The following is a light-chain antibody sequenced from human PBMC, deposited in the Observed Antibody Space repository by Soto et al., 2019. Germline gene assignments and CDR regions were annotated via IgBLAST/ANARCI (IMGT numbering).Light chain of an antibody. V-gene: IGKV1-17*01. CDR2: AAS. CDR3: LQHDSYPWT. CDR1: QGIRNG. Sequence: DIQMTQSPSSLSASVGDRVTITCRASQGIRNGLGWYQQKPGKAPKRLISAASSLQSGVPSRFSGSGSGTEFTLTISSLQPEDFATYYCLQHDSYPWTFGQGTKVEIK. J-gene: IGKJ1*01.